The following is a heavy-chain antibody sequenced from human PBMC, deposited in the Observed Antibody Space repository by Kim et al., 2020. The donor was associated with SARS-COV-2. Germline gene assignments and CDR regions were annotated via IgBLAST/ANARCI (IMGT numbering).Heavy chain of an antibody. J-gene: IGHJ6*02. D-gene: IGHD3-10*01. Sequence: SETLSLTCIVSGGSISSSNYYWGWIRQPPGKGLEWIGSINSGGSTYYNPSLKSRVTISIDTLNQLSLKLSSVTAADTAVYYCARQSGRGYGSGSYYYHYDMAVWGQGTTVTVSS. CDR3: ARQSGRGYGSGSYYYHYDMAV. CDR1: GGSISSSNYY. CDR2: INSGGST. V-gene: IGHV4-39*07.